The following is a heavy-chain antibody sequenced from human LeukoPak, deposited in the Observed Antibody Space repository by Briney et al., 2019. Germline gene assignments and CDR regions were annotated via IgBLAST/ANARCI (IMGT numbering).Heavy chain of an antibody. V-gene: IGHV4-30-4*08. J-gene: IGHJ4*02. Sequence: SQTLSLTCTVSGGSISSGDYYWSWIRQPPGKGLEWIGYIYYSGSTYYNPSLKSRVTISVDTSKNQFSLKLSSVTAADTAVYYCARDLSSGYHRYYFDYWGQGTLVTVSS. CDR1: GGSISSGDYY. CDR2: IYYSGST. D-gene: IGHD3-22*01. CDR3: ARDLSSGYHRYYFDY.